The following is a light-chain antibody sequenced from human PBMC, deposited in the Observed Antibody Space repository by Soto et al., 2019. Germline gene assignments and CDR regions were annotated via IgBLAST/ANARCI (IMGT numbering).Light chain of an antibody. J-gene: IGKJ3*01. Sequence: EIVLTQSPGTLSLSPGERATFSCRASQSLSSNYLAWYQQKPGQAPRRLIYGASSRASGIPDRFSGSGSGTDFTLTISSLEPEDFAVYYCHHYGRSAIFTLGPGTTVDIK. CDR2: GAS. CDR3: HHYGRSAIFT. CDR1: QSLSSNY. V-gene: IGKV3-20*01.